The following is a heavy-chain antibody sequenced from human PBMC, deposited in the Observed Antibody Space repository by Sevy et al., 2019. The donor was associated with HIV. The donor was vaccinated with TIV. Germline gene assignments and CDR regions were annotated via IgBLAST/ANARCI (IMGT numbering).Heavy chain of an antibody. D-gene: IGHD2-15*01. J-gene: IGHJ6*02. V-gene: IGHV3-30-3*01. CDR3: ARGSRREKPSYIVVVVAATEANYGMDV. CDR1: GFTFSSYA. Sequence: GGSLRLSCAASGFTFSSYAMHWVRQAPGKGLEWVAVISYDGSNKYYADSVKGRFTISRDNSKNTRYLQMNSLRAGDTAVDYGARGSRREKPSYIVVVVAATEANYGMDVWGQGTTVTVSS. CDR2: ISYDGSNK.